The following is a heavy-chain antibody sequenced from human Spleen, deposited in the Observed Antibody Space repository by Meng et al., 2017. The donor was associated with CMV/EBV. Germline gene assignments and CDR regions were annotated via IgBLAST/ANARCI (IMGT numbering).Heavy chain of an antibody. J-gene: IGHJ4*02. CDR3: ANWPGGTPYFDN. D-gene: IGHD1/OR15-1a*01. CDR1: GGSLKGYS. V-gene: IGHV4-34*13. Sequence: GGSLKGYSWEWNRHPPGKGLGGVGGISHSRSTNCNPSIESGIRLSIDTSKNQFFLMVDPVTAPGAALTSCANWPGGTPYFDNWGQGALVTVSS. CDR2: ISHSRST.